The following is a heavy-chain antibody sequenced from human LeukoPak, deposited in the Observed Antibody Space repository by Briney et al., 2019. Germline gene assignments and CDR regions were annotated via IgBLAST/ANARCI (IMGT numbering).Heavy chain of an antibody. J-gene: IGHJ6*02. CDR3: ARTRRQRGNYYYGMDV. V-gene: IGHV1-2*04. CDR1: GYTFTGYY. CDR2: INPNSGGT. D-gene: IGHD6-25*01. Sequence: ASVKVSCKASGYTFTGYYMHWVRQAPGQGLEWMGWINPNSGGTNYAQKFQGWVTMTRDTSISTAYMELSRLRSDDTAVYYCARTRRQRGNYYYGMDVWGQGTTVTVSS.